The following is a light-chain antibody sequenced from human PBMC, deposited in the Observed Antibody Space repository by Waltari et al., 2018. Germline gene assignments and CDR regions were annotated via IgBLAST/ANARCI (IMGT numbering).Light chain of an antibody. Sequence: EVVLTQSPGTLSLSPGETATLSCRASQSIGSYLVWYQQKSGQAPRLLIYGASTRATGIPDRFSGSGSGTDFSLTISRLEAEDFAVYYCQNHERLPATFGQGTKVEIK. J-gene: IGKJ1*01. CDR1: QSIGSY. V-gene: IGKV3-20*01. CDR2: GAS. CDR3: QNHERLPAT.